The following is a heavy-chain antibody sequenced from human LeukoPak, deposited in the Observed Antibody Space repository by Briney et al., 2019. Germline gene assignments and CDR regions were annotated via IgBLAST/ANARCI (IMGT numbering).Heavy chain of an antibody. CDR1: GGSISSYY. V-gene: IGHV4-59*01. J-gene: IGHJ4*02. Sequence: SETLSLTCTVSGGSISSYYWSWIRQPPGNGLEWIGFIYYSGSANYNSSLRSRVTMSVDTSKNQFSLKLTSVTAADTAVYYCARTGVVATSYFFDYWGQGILVTVSS. CDR2: IYYSGSA. D-gene: IGHD5-12*01. CDR3: ARTGVVATSYFFDY.